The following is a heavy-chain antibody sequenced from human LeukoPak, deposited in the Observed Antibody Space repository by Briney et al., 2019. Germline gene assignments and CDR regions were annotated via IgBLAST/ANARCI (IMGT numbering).Heavy chain of an antibody. CDR2: ISGSGGST. Sequence: GGSLRLSCAAYGFTFSSYAMSWVRQAPGKGLEWVSAISGSGGSTYYADSVKGRFTISRDNSKNTLYLQMNSLRAEDTAVYYCAKAGITMIVVVSKYFQHWGQGTLVTVSS. J-gene: IGHJ1*01. CDR3: AKAGITMIVVVSKYFQH. V-gene: IGHV3-23*01. CDR1: GFTFSSYA. D-gene: IGHD3-22*01.